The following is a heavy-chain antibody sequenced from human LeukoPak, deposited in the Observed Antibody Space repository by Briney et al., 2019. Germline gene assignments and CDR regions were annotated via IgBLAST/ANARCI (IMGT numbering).Heavy chain of an antibody. CDR3: ARDYGDYTEGY. Sequence: GGSLRLSCAASGFTFSSYAMSWVRQAPGKGLEWVPAISGSGGSTYYADSVKGRFTISRDNSKNTLYLQMNSLRAEDTAVYYCARDYGDYTEGYWGQGTLVTVSS. J-gene: IGHJ4*02. CDR2: ISGSGGST. V-gene: IGHV3-23*01. D-gene: IGHD4-17*01. CDR1: GFTFSSYA.